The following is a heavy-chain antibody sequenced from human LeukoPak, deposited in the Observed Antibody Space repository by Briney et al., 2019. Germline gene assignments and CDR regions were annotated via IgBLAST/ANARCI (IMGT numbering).Heavy chain of an antibody. CDR1: GFTFSSYW. V-gene: IGHV3-7*02. D-gene: IGHD2-2*01. Sequence: GGSLRLSCAASGFTFSSYWMSWVRQAPGKGLEWVANIKQDGSEKYYVDSVKGRFTISRDNAKNSLYLQMNSLRDEDTAVYYCARVAAVPAAMGGTYFDYWGQGTLVTVSS. CDR3: ARVAAVPAAMGGTYFDY. J-gene: IGHJ4*02. CDR2: IKQDGSEK.